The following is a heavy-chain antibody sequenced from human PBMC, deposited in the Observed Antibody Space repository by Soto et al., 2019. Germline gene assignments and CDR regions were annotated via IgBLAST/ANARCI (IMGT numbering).Heavy chain of an antibody. CDR2: IYSGGST. V-gene: IGHV3-66*01. D-gene: IGHD5-12*01. CDR1: GLTVSSNY. J-gene: IGHJ3*02. CDR3: AKDYIPLYSGYDSKASGAFDI. Sequence: GGSLRLSCAASGLTVSSNYMSWVRQAAGKGLEWVSIIYSGGSTYYADSVKGRFIISRDNSKDTLYLQMNSLRVEDTAVYYCAKDYIPLYSGYDSKASGAFDIWGQGTMVTVSS.